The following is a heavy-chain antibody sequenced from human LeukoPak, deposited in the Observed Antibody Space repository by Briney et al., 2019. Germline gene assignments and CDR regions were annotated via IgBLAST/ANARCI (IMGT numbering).Heavy chain of an antibody. CDR3: ARGDCSGGSCYQGDFDY. CDR1: GGTFSSYA. V-gene: IGHV1-69*05. D-gene: IGHD2-15*01. J-gene: IGHJ4*02. Sequence: SVKVSCKASGGTFSSYAIIWVRQAPGQGLEWMGEIIPIFGTANYAQKFQGRVTITTDESTSTAYMELSSLRSEDTAVYYCARGDCSGGSCYQGDFDYWGQGTLVTVSS. CDR2: IIPIFGTA.